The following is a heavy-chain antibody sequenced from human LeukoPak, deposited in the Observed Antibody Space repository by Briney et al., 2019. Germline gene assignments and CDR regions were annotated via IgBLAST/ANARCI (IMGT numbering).Heavy chain of an antibody. CDR1: GYTFTGYY. J-gene: IGHJ3*02. V-gene: IGHV1-2*02. Sequence: ASVKVSCKASGYTFTGYYMHWVRRAPGQGLEWMGWINPNSGGTNYAQKFQGRVTMTRDTSISTAYMELSRLRSDDTAVYYCARVQYQLLEGAYDAFDIWGQGTMVTVSS. CDR3: ARVQYQLLEGAYDAFDI. D-gene: IGHD2-2*01. CDR2: INPNSGGT.